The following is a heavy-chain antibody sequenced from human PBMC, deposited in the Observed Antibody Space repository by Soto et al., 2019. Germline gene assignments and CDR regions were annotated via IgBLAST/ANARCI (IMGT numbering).Heavy chain of an antibody. Sequence: ASVKVSCKASGYTFTSYYMHWVRQAPGQGLEWMGIINPSGGSTSYAQKFQGRVTMTRDTSTSTAYMELSSLRSEDTAVYYCARDIVVVITTPYYYYGTDVWGQGTTVTVS. CDR2: INPSGGST. CDR1: GYTFTSYY. V-gene: IGHV1-46*01. J-gene: IGHJ6*02. CDR3: ARDIVVVITTPYYYYGTDV. D-gene: IGHD3-22*01.